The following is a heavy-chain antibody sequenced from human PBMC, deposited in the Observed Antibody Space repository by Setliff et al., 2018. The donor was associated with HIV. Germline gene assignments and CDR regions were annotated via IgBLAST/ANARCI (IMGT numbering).Heavy chain of an antibody. V-gene: IGHV1-8*03. J-gene: IGHJ5*02. CDR2: MNPNSGNT. Sequence: ASVKVSCKASGYTFTNYYMHWGRQATGQGLEWMGWMNPNSGNTGYAQKFQGRVTFTRNTSISTAYMELSSLSYDDTAVYYCVRGRADFWSGVYGNNWFDPWAQGTPVTVSS. D-gene: IGHD3-3*01. CDR3: VRGRADFWSGVYGNNWFDP. CDR1: GYTFTNYY.